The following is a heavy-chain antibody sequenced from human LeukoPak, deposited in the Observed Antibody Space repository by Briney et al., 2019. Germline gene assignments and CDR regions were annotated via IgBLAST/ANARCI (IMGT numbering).Heavy chain of an antibody. D-gene: IGHD2-2*01. J-gene: IGHJ5*02. Sequence: PSQTLSLTCTVSGGSISSGSYYWSWIRQPPGKGLEWIGSIYYSGSTYYNPSLKSRVTISVDTSKNQFSLKLSSVTAADTAVYYCARHPIVVVPAAKDNWFDPWGQGTLVTVSS. CDR2: IYYSGST. CDR1: GGSISSGSYY. CDR3: ARHPIVVVPAAKDNWFDP. V-gene: IGHV4-39*01.